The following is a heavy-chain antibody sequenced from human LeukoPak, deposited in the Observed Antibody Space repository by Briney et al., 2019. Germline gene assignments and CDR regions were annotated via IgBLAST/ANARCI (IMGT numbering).Heavy chain of an antibody. D-gene: IGHD2-2*01. CDR2: IYHNGST. V-gene: IGHV4-38-2*02. J-gene: IGHJ4*02. Sequence: SETLSLTCTVSGYSISSGYYWGWIRQPPGKGLEWIGSIYHNGSTYYNPSLKSRVTISVDTSKNQFSLKLSSVTAADTAVYYCARLPSTSSPFDYWGQGTLVTVSS. CDR3: ARLPSTSSPFDY. CDR1: GYSISSGYY.